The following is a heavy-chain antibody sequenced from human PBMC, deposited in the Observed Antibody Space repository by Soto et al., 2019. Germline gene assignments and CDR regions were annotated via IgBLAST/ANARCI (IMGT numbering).Heavy chain of an antibody. CDR2: IYYSGSV. CDR1: SDSISRSHW. D-gene: IGHD3-9*01. V-gene: IGHV4-4*02. CDR3: ARGWFVTHFNYSHMDV. Sequence: SETLSLTCAVSSDSISRSHWLTWVRQSPGKGLEWLGDIYYSGSVYYNPYLRSRISISMDKSNNQFTLNLSSVTAADTDEYYWARGWFVTHFNYSHMDVGGKGPPVTVSS. J-gene: IGHJ6*03.